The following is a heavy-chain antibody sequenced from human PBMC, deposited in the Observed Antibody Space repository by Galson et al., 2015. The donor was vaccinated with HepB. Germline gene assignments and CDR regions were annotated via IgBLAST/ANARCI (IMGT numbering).Heavy chain of an antibody. J-gene: IGHJ4*02. CDR1: GYTFTSYG. D-gene: IGHD6-13*01. Sequence: SVKVSCKASGYTFTSYGISWVRQAPGQGLEWMGWISAYNGNTNYAQKLQGRVTMTTDTSTSTAYMELRSLRSDDTAVYYCARFWLAAAGPYSHFDYWGQGTLVTVSS. V-gene: IGHV1-18*04. CDR3: ARFWLAAAGPYSHFDY. CDR2: ISAYNGNT.